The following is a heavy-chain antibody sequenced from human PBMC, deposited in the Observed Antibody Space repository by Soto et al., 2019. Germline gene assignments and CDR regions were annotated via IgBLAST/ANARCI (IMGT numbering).Heavy chain of an antibody. CDR1: GYTFTSYA. CDR3: ARRLTTVTTYTWYGMDV. Sequence: GASVKVSCKASGYTFTSYAMHWVRQAPGQRLEWMGWINAGNGNTKYSQKFQGRVTTTRDTSASTAYMELSSLRSEDTAVYYCARRLTTVTTYTWYGMDVWGQGTTVTVSS. J-gene: IGHJ6*02. CDR2: INAGNGNT. D-gene: IGHD4-4*01. V-gene: IGHV1-3*01.